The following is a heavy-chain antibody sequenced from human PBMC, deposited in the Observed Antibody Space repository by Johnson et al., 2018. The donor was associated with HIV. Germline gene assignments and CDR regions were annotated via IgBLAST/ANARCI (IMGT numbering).Heavy chain of an antibody. V-gene: IGHV3-30*04. CDR2: ISYDGSNK. D-gene: IGHD3-10*01. CDR3: ARGDPEWFHAFDV. J-gene: IGHJ3*01. Sequence: QVQLVESGGGVVQPGRSLRLSCAASGFTFSSYAMYWVRQAPGKGLEWVAVISYDGSNKYYADSVKGRFTISRDNSKNTLYLQMNSLRAEDTAVYYCARGDPEWFHAFDVWGQGTMGTGSS. CDR1: GFTFSSYA.